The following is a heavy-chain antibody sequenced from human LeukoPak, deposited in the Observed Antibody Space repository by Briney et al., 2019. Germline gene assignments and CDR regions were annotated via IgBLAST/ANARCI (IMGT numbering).Heavy chain of an antibody. V-gene: IGHV4-30-4*01. D-gene: IGHD4-11*01. J-gene: IGHJ4*02. CDR2: IYFSGTT. Sequence: SETLSLTCTVSGGSISSADYYWTWIRQPPGKGLEWIGYIYFSGTTYYNPSLKSRVTISVDTSKNQFSLKLSSVTAADTAVYYCARSEDSDYFDYWGQGTLVTVSS. CDR1: GGSISSADYY. CDR3: ARSEDSDYFDY.